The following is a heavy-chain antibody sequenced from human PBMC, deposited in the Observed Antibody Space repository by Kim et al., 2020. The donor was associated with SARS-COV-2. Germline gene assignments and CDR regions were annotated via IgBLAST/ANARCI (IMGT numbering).Heavy chain of an antibody. Sequence: GGSLRLSCAASGFTFSSYAMHWVRQAPGKGLEWVAVISYDGSNKYYADSVKGRFTISRDNSKNTLYLQMNSLRAEDTAVYYCARLTTLGSPYYYYGMDVWGQGTTVTVSS. D-gene: IGHD4-4*01. V-gene: IGHV3-30-3*01. CDR3: ARLTTLGSPYYYYGMDV. J-gene: IGHJ6*02. CDR2: ISYDGSNK. CDR1: GFTFSSYA.